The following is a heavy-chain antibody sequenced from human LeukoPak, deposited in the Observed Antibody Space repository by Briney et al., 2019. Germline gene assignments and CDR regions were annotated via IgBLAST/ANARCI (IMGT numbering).Heavy chain of an antibody. V-gene: IGHV1-8*03. Sequence: ASVKVSCKASGYTFTSYGINWVRQATGQGLEWMGWMNPNSGNTGYAQKFQGRVTITRNTSISTAYMELSSLRSEDTAVYYCARDGYYYDSSGYYKEGEFYYYYYMDVWGKGTTVTVSS. J-gene: IGHJ6*03. D-gene: IGHD3-22*01. CDR3: ARDGYYYDSSGYYKEGEFYYYYYMDV. CDR1: GYTFTSYG. CDR2: MNPNSGNT.